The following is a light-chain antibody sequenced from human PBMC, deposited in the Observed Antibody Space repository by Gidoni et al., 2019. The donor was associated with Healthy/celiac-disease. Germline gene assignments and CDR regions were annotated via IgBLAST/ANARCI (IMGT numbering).Light chain of an antibody. Sequence: IVMTQSPATLSVSPGERATLTCRASQSVSSNLAWYQQKPGQAPRLLIYGASTRATGIPARCSGSGAGTEVTLTISSLQSEDFAFYYCQQYNNWPSWTFGQGTKVEIK. J-gene: IGKJ1*01. CDR1: QSVSSN. CDR3: QQYNNWPSWT. CDR2: GAS. V-gene: IGKV3-15*01.